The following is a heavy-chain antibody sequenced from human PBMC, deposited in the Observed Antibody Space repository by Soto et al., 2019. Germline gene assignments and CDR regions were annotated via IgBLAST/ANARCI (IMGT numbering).Heavy chain of an antibody. Sequence: SVKVSCKASGGTFSSYAISWVRQAPGQGLEWMGGIIPIFGTANYAQKFQGRVTITADESTSTAYMELSSLRSEDTAVYYCATQDDSSGYYGNYFDYWGQGTLVTVSS. J-gene: IGHJ4*02. CDR3: ATQDDSSGYYGNYFDY. D-gene: IGHD3-22*01. CDR2: IIPIFGTA. V-gene: IGHV1-69*13. CDR1: GGTFSSYA.